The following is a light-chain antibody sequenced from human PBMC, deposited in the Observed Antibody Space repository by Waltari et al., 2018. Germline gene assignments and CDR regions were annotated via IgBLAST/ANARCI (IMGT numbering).Light chain of an antibody. Sequence: EIVLTQSPATLSLSPGERATVSCRASQSVGRHLAWYQQKPGQVPRLLIYYASDRAADTPARFSGSGSGTDFTLTISSLEPEDFVVYYCQQRSTWPSVTFGGGTKVEIK. J-gene: IGKJ4*01. CDR2: YAS. CDR1: QSVGRH. V-gene: IGKV3-11*01. CDR3: QQRSTWPSVT.